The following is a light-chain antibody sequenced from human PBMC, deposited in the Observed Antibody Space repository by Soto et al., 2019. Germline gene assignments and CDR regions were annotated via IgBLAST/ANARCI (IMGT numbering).Light chain of an antibody. CDR3: QQSYSTPVT. CDR2: AAS. J-gene: IGKJ5*01. Sequence: IQLTQSPSSLYASVGDRVTVTCQASQDISNYLNWYQQKPGKAPKLLIYAASSLQSGVPSRFSGSGSGTDFTLTISSLQPEDFATYYCQQSYSTPVTFGQGTRLEIK. CDR1: QDISNY. V-gene: IGKV1-39*01.